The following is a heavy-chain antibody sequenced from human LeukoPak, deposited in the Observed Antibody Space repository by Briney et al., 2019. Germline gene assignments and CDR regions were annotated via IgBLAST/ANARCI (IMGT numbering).Heavy chain of an antibody. V-gene: IGHV4-59*01. CDR1: GGSISSYC. D-gene: IGHD3-22*01. CDR2: IYYSGST. CDR3: ARGDDSSGYYYEGAFDI. Sequence: PSETLSLTCTVSGGSISSYCWSWIRQPPGKGLEWIGYIYYSGSTNYNPSLKSRVTISVDTSKNQFSLKLSSVTAADTAVYYCARGDDSSGYYYEGAFDIWGQGTMVTVSS. J-gene: IGHJ3*02.